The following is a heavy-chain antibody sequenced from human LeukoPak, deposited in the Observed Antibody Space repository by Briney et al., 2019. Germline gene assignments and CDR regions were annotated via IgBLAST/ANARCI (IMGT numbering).Heavy chain of an antibody. V-gene: IGHV1-2*06. CDR1: GYTFTGYY. D-gene: IGHD5-18*01. J-gene: IGHJ4*02. CDR3: ARLGYSYLDFDY. Sequence: ASVKVSCKASGYTFTGYYMHWVRQAPGQGLECMGRINPNSGGTNYAQKFQGRLTMARDTSISTAYMELSGLRSDDTAVYYCARLGYSYLDFDYWGQGTLVTVSS. CDR2: INPNSGGT.